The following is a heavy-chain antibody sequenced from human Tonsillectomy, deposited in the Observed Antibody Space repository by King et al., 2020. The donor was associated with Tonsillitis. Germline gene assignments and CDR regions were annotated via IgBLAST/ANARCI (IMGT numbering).Heavy chain of an antibody. V-gene: IGHV3-23*04. CDR1: GFTFSDYA. J-gene: IGHJ6*02. CDR2: ISDSGDNT. CDR3: AKLGGPDSGHCRYFYYFYGMDV. Sequence: VQLVQSGGGLVQPGGSLRLSCAASGFTFSDYATSWVRQAPGKGLEWVSSISDSGDNTYYADSVKGRFTISRDNSKNTLFLQMNSLRAEDTAIYYCAKLGGPDSGHCRYFYYFYGMDVWGQGTTVTVSS. D-gene: IGHD2-15*01.